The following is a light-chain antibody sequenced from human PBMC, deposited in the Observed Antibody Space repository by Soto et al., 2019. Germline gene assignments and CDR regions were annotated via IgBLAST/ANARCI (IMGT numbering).Light chain of an antibody. CDR2: EVS. Sequence: QSALTQPASVSGSPGQSITISCIGTNNDVGGFQYVSWYQHRPGNAPKLMIYEVSNWPSGVSDRFSGSKSGNTASLTISGLQAEDEADYYCTSYTTSTTRVFGGGTKVTVL. V-gene: IGLV2-14*01. CDR3: TSYTTSTTRV. CDR1: NNDVGGFQY. J-gene: IGLJ3*02.